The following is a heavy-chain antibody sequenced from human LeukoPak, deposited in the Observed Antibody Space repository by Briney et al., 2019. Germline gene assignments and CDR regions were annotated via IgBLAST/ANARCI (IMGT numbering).Heavy chain of an antibody. CDR2: IYYSGST. D-gene: IGHD2-2*01. J-gene: IGHJ6*02. V-gene: IGHV4-59*01. Sequence: SETLSLTCTVSGGSISSYYWSWIRQPPGKGLEWIGYIYYSGSTNYNPSLKSRVTISVDTSKKQFSLKLSSVTAADTAVYYCGGGVVPATHYSYGMDVWGQGTTVTVSS. CDR1: GGSISSYY. CDR3: GGGVVPATHYSYGMDV.